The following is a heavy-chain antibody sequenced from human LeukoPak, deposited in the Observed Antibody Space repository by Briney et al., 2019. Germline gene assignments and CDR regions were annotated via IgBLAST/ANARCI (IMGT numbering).Heavy chain of an antibody. Sequence: SQTLSLTCAVSGDSVSSNSAAWNWLRPSPARGLEWLGRTYYRSKWYYDYAESVKSRITINPDTSKNQLSLQLNSVTPEDTAVYYCARGGSGDPKFFDFWGQGTLVTVSS. CDR2: TYYRSKWYY. CDR3: ARGGSGDPKFFDF. V-gene: IGHV6-1*01. J-gene: IGHJ4*02. CDR1: GDSVSSNSAA. D-gene: IGHD4-17*01.